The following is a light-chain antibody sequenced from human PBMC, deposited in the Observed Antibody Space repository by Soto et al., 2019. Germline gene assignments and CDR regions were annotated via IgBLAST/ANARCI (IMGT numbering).Light chain of an antibody. CDR1: QSISSW. V-gene: IGKV1-5*03. CDR3: QQYNTYWT. Sequence: DIQMTQSPSTLSASIGDRVTITCRASQSISSWLAWYQQKPGKAPKLLIYKASIFESGVPSRFSGSGSGTEFSLTISSLQPDDFATYYCQQYNTYWTFAQGTKVEIK. J-gene: IGKJ1*01. CDR2: KAS.